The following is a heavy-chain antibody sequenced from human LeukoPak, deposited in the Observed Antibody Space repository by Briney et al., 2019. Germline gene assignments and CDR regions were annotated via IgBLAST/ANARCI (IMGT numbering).Heavy chain of an antibody. CDR1: GFTFSNAW. Sequence: PGGSLRLSCAASGFTFSNAWMSWVRQAPGKGLEWVGRIKSKTDGGTTDYAAPVKGRFTISRDDSKNTLYLQMNSLKTEDTAVYYCTTGGSYYYDCSGYHYWGQGTLVTVSS. V-gene: IGHV3-15*01. D-gene: IGHD3-22*01. CDR2: IKSKTDGGTT. CDR3: TTGGSYYYDCSGYHY. J-gene: IGHJ4*02.